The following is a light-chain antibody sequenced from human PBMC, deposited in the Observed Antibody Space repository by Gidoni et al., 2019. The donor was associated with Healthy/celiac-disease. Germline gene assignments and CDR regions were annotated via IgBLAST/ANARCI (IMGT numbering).Light chain of an antibody. CDR3: QSYDSSLSGPYV. CDR1: SSNIGAGYD. Sequence: QSVLTQPPSASGAPGQRVPSSCTGSSSNIGAGYDVHWYQQLPGTAPKLLIYGNSHRPSGVPDRFSGSKSGTSASLAITGLQAEDEADYYCQSYDSSLSGPYVFGTGTKVTVL. CDR2: GNS. V-gene: IGLV1-40*01. J-gene: IGLJ1*01.